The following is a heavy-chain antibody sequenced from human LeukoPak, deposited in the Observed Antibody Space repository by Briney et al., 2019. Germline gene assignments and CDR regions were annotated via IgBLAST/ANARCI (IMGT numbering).Heavy chain of an antibody. J-gene: IGHJ6*03. V-gene: IGHV7-4-1*02. Sequence: ASVKVSCKASGYTFTTYGISWVRQAPGQGLEWMGWINTNTGNPTYAQGFTGRFVFSLDTSVSTAYLHISSLKAEDTAVYYCARSPGAYDFWSVQTDYYYYYMDVWGKGTTVTVSS. CDR3: ARSPGAYDFWSVQTDYYYYYMDV. D-gene: IGHD3-3*01. CDR1: GYTFTTYG. CDR2: INTNTGNP.